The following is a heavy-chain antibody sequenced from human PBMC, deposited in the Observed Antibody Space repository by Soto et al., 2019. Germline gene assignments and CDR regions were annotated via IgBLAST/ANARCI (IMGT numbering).Heavy chain of an antibody. CDR2: IIPIFDTA. CDR3: AGHSSGVPGYYYGMDV. CDR1: GGTFSSYA. D-gene: IGHD3-22*01. J-gene: IGHJ6*02. V-gene: IGHV1-69*12. Sequence: QVQLVQSGAEVKKPGSSVKVSCKASGGTFSSYAISWVRQAPGQGLGWMGGIIPIFDTADYAQKFQGRVTITADESTNTAYMELSSLRSEDTAVYYCAGHSSGVPGYYYGMDVWGQGTTVTVSS.